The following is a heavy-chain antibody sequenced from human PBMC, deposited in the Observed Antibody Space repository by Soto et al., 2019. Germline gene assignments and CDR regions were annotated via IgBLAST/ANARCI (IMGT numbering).Heavy chain of an antibody. CDR2: IIPISGTA. Sequence: QVQLVQSGAEVKKPGSSVKVSCKASGGTFSNYAISWVRQAPGQGLEWMGGIIPISGTANYAQKFQGRVTITAGESTSTAYMELSSLISEDTAVYYCARSQGSSTSLEIYYYYYYGMEVWGQGTTVTVSS. V-gene: IGHV1-69*01. CDR3: ARSQGSSTSLEIYYYYYYGMEV. CDR1: GGTFSNYA. D-gene: IGHD2-2*01. J-gene: IGHJ6*02.